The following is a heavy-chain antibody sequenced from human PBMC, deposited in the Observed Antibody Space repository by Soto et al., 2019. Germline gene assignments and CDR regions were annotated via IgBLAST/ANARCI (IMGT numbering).Heavy chain of an antibody. D-gene: IGHD6-19*01. CDR2: ISYDGSNK. V-gene: IGHV3-30*03. J-gene: IGHJ5*02. Sequence: GGSLRLSCAASGFTFSSYGMHWVRQAPGKGLEWVAVISYDGSNKYYADSVKGRFTISRDNSKNTLYLQMNSLRAEDTAVYYCATLGYSSGFNWFDPWGQGTLVTVSS. CDR3: ATLGYSSGFNWFDP. CDR1: GFTFSSYG.